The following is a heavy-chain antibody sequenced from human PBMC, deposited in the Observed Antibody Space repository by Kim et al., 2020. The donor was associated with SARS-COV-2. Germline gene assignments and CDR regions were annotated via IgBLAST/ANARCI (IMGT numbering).Heavy chain of an antibody. J-gene: IGHJ6*02. D-gene: IGHD2-2*01. CDR2: IHDSGST. V-gene: IGHV4-31*03. CDR3: ARDLWDIVVVPAARVGMDF. Sequence: SETLSLTCTVSGGSISSCGYYWSWIRQHPGKGLEWIGYIHDSGSTYYNLSLRSRVTISVDTSKNQFTLKLSSVTAADTAVYYCARDLWDIVVVPAARVGMDFLGQGTTVTVSS. CDR1: GGSISSCGYY.